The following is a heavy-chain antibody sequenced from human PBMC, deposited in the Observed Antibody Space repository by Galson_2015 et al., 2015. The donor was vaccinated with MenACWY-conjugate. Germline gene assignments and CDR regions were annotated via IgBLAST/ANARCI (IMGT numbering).Heavy chain of an antibody. CDR2: IRSKAYGGTT. CDR3: TRGHDYGDYYPSWFDP. CDR1: GFTFGDYA. Sequence: SLRLSCAASGFTFGDYAMSWFRQAPGKGLEWVGFIRSKAYGGTTEYAASVKGRFTISRDDSKSIAYLQMNSLKTEDTAVYYCTRGHDYGDYYPSWFDPWGQGTLVTVSS. D-gene: IGHD4-17*01. J-gene: IGHJ5*02. V-gene: IGHV3-49*03.